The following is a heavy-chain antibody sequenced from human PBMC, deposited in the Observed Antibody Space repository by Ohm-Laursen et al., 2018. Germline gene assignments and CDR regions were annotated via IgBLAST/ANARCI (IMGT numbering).Heavy chain of an antibody. CDR2: MNPNSGNT. CDR1: GYTFTSYD. CDR3: ARRSGRARPVVDFDY. V-gene: IGHV1-8*01. D-gene: IGHD2-15*01. J-gene: IGHJ4*02. Sequence: GSLVKVSCKASGYTFTSYDINWVRQATGQGLEWMGWMNPNSGNTGYAQKFQGRVTMTRNTSISTAYMELSSLRSEDTAVYYCARRSGRARPVVDFDYWGQGTLVTVSS.